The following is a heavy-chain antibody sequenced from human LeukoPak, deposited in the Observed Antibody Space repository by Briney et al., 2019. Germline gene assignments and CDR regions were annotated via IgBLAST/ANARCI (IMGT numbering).Heavy chain of an antibody. D-gene: IGHD2-2*02. CDR1: GYTFTSYD. CDR2: MNPNSGNT. J-gene: IGHJ6*03. V-gene: IGHV1-8*03. CDR3: ARGSCSSTSCYTNYYYYYMDV. Sequence: GASVKVSCKASGYTFTSYDINWVRQATGQGLEWMGWMNPNSGNTGYAQKFQGRVTITRNTSISTAYMELSSLRSEDTAVYYCARGSCSSTSCYTNYYYYYMDVWGKGTTATVSS.